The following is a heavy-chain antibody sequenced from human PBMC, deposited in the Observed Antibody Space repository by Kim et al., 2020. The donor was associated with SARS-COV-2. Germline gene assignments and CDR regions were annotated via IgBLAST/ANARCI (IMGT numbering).Heavy chain of an antibody. CDR3: ARDLGRQKDKNRSGSPAFDY. CDR1: GFTFSSYW. Sequence: GGSLRLSCAASGFTFSSYWMSWVRQAPGKGLEWVANIKQDGSEKYYVDSVKGRFTISRDNAKNSLYLQMNSLRAEDTAVYYCARDLGRQKDKNRSGSPAFDYWGQGTLVTVSS. J-gene: IGHJ4*02. D-gene: IGHD3-10*01. CDR2: IKQDGSEK. V-gene: IGHV3-7*01.